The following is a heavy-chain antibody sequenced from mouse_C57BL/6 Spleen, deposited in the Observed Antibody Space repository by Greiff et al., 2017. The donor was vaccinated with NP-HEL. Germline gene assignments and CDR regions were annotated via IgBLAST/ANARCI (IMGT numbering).Heavy chain of an antibody. Sequence: EVKVVESGPELVKPGASVKISCKASGYTFTDYYMNWVKQSHGKSLEWIGDINPNNGGTSYNQKFKGKATLTVDKSSSTAYMELRSLTSEDSAVYYCARTGRGYFDYWGQGTTLTVSS. D-gene: IGHD4-1*01. CDR1: GYTFTDYY. CDR2: INPNNGGT. J-gene: IGHJ2*01. V-gene: IGHV1-26*01. CDR3: ARTGRGYFDY.